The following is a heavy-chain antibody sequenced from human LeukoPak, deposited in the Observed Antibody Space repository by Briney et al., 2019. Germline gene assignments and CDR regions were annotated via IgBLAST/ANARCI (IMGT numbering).Heavy chain of an antibody. Sequence: SETLSLTCTVSGGSISSYYWSWIRQPAGKGLEWIGRIETSGNTNYKPSLKSRVTMSVDTSKNQFSLKLSSVTAADTAVYYCARGGRDSSGYYYSQVLPNKNYYYYYYMDVWGKGTTVTVSS. V-gene: IGHV4-4*07. CDR3: ARGGRDSSGYYYSQVLPNKNYYYYYYMDV. D-gene: IGHD3-22*01. CDR2: IETSGNT. CDR1: GGSISSYY. J-gene: IGHJ6*03.